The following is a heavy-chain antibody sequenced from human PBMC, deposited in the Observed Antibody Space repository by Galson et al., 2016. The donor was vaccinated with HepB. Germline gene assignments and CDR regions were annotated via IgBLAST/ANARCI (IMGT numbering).Heavy chain of an antibody. J-gene: IGHJ4*02. CDR2: ISYDGNNK. D-gene: IGHD2-15*01. CDR1: GFDFYYAW. CDR3: AKERDVIAAGPSRDS. V-gene: IGHV3-30*18. Sequence: SLRLSCAASGFDFYYAWMSWVRQAPGKGLEWVAVISYDGNNKNYADSVKGRFTISRDSSNNTLFLQVNSLRTEDTAVYYCAKERDVIAAGPSRDSWGQGAPVTVSS.